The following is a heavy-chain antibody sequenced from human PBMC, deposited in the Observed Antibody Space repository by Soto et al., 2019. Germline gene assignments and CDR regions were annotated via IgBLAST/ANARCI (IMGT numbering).Heavy chain of an antibody. CDR1: EFTLSNYW. V-gene: IGHV3-30-3*01. Sequence: GGSLRLSCAASEFTLSNYWMSWVRQAPGKGLEWVADISYDGSNKYYADSVKGRFTISRDNSKNTLYLQMNSLRAEDTAVYYCARDWEDIVVVVAATPWFDPWGQGTLVTVSS. CDR3: ARDWEDIVVVVAATPWFDP. D-gene: IGHD2-15*01. CDR2: ISYDGSNK. J-gene: IGHJ5*02.